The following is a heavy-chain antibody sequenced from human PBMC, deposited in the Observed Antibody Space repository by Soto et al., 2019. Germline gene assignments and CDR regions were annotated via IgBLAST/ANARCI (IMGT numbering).Heavy chain of an antibody. CDR1: GGSISSGGYY. Sequence: SETLSLTCTVSGGSISSGGYYWSWIRQHPGKGLEWIGYIYYSGSTYYNPSLKSRVTISVDTSKNQFSLKLSSVTAADSAIYYCASYHYYDFWIGPPHYMDFWGKGTTVTVSS. V-gene: IGHV4-31*03. CDR3: ASYHYYDFWIGPPHYMDF. D-gene: IGHD3-3*01. CDR2: IYYSGST. J-gene: IGHJ6*03.